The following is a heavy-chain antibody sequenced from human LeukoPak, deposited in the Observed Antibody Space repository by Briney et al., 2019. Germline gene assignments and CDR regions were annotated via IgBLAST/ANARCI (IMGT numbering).Heavy chain of an antibody. CDR3: AEGVLSWGSGWYYFDY. CDR1: GFTFSSYA. V-gene: IGHV3-30-3*02. D-gene: IGHD6-19*01. J-gene: IGHJ4*02. Sequence: PGGSLRLSCAASGFTFSSYAMHWVRQAPGKGLERVAVISYDGSNKYYADSVKGRFTISRDNSKNTLYLQMNSLRAEDTAVYYCAEGVLSWGSGWYYFDYWGQGTLVTVSS. CDR2: ISYDGSNK.